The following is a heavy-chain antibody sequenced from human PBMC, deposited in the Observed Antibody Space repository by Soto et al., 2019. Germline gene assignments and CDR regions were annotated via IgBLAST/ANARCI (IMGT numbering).Heavy chain of an antibody. D-gene: IGHD5-18*01. J-gene: IGHJ4*02. CDR1: GFTFSSYS. CDR3: ARGSGGAMVPFDY. Sequence: GGSLRLSCAASGFTFSSYSMNWVRQAPGKGLEWVSSISSSSSYIYYADSVKGRFTISRDNAKNSLYLQMNSLRAEDTAVYYCARGSGGAMVPFDYWGQGTLVTVSS. CDR2: ISSSSSYI. V-gene: IGHV3-21*01.